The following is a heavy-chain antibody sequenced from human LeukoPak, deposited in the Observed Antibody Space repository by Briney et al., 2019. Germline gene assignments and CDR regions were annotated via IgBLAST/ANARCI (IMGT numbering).Heavy chain of an antibody. V-gene: IGHV3-11*01. Sequence: PGGSLRLSCAASGFTFSDYYMSWIRQAPGKGLEWVSYISSSGSTIYYADSVKGRFTISRDNAKNSLYLQMNSLRAEDTAVYYCVRVRRGSLYYFDYWGQGTLVTVSS. J-gene: IGHJ4*02. CDR1: GFTFSDYY. CDR2: ISSSGSTI. D-gene: IGHD1-26*01. CDR3: VRVRRGSLYYFDY.